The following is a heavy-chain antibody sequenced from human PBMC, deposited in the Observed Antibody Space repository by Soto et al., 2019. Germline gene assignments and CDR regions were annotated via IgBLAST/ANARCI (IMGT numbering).Heavy chain of an antibody. CDR3: ARVLTGYFSGDSFDI. D-gene: IGHD2-2*03. Sequence: QVQLQESGPGLVKPSETLSLTCTVSGGSIKNYYWSWIRQSAGKGLEWIGRIYTTGTTIYNPSLRSRVTMSVDTSENQFSLKLNSVTAADTALYYCARVLTGYFSGDSFDIWGQGTMVTVSS. CDR2: IYTTGTT. CDR1: GGSIKNYY. V-gene: IGHV4-4*07. J-gene: IGHJ3*02.